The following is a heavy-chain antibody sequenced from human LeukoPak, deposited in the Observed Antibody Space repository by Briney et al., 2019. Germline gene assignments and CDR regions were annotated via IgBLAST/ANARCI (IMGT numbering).Heavy chain of an antibody. D-gene: IGHD6-19*01. CDR2: ISSSSSYI. Sequence: GGSQRLSCAASGFTFSSYSMNWVRQAPGKGLEWVSSISSSSSYIYYADSVKGRFTISRDNAKNSLYLQMNSLRAEDTAVYYCARSPAGRDYFDYWGQGTLVTVSS. CDR3: ARSPAGRDYFDY. CDR1: GFTFSSYS. J-gene: IGHJ4*02. V-gene: IGHV3-21*01.